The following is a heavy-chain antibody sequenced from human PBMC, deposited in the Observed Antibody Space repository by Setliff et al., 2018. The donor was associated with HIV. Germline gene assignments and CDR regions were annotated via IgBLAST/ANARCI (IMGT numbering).Heavy chain of an antibody. CDR1: GGTFSIFS. V-gene: IGHV1-69*13. D-gene: IGHD6-6*01. Sequence: SVKVSCKTSGGTFSIFSITWVRQAPGQGLEWMGGILPVFGPPNYAQRFQRRLTITADESTNTAYMELSSLKSEDTAVYYCARDPTGGAARFDYWGQGTLVTVSS. CDR2: ILPVFGPP. J-gene: IGHJ4*02. CDR3: ARDPTGGAARFDY.